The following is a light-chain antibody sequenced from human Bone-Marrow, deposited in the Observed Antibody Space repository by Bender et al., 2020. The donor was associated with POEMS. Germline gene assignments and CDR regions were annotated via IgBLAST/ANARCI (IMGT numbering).Light chain of an antibody. CDR1: ITDLGPHSV. CDR3: SSYDATTTLFV. J-gene: IGLJ1*01. V-gene: IGLV2-23*02. CDR2: EDT. Sequence: QSALTQPASVSESPGQSITVSCTGDITDLGPHSVVSWYQQHPGRVPKVMIYEDTKRPSGVSDRFSASRSGRTASLTISGLQAEDEADYYCSSYDATTTLFVFGSGTKVSVL.